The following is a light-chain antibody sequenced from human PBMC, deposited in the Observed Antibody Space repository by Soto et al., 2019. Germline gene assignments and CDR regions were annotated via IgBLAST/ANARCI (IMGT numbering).Light chain of an antibody. CDR1: QSLLSGSDNKNY. CDR3: QQHYSAPFT. Sequence: DIVMTQSPDSPAVSLGEGATINCKSTQSLLSGSDNKNYLAWSQQKPGQPPKLLIYWAYTRASGVPDRFTGSGSGTDFTLTINSLQPEDVAAYYCQQHYSAPFTFGGGTKVEIK. CDR2: WAY. V-gene: IGKV4-1*01. J-gene: IGKJ4*01.